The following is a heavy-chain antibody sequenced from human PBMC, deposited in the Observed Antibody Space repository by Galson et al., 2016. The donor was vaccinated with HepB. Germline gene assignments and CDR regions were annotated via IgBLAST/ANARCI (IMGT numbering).Heavy chain of an antibody. J-gene: IGHJ6*02. D-gene: IGHD2-2*01. CDR3: VRVNDSTSYYYYGMDV. Sequence: ETLSLTCAVSGDSISESWWSWIRQPPGKGLEWIGYIYDSGGTKYNPSLKNRVTISLDTSKNQFSLKLSSVTAADKAVYYCVRVNDSTSYYYYGMDVWGQGITVTVSS. V-gene: IGHV4-59*01. CDR1: GDSISESW. CDR2: IYDSGGT.